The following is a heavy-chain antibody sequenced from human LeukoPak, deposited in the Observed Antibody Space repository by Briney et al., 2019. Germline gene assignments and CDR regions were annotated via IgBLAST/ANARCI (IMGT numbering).Heavy chain of an antibody. J-gene: IGHJ4*02. CDR2: INPSSGGT. Sequence: ASVKVSCKASGYTFTGYNMHWVRQAPGQGLEWMGRINPSSGGTNYAQKFQGRVTMTRDTSISTAYMELSRLRSDDTAVYYCARDQSSSSWYYFDYWGQGTLVTVSS. D-gene: IGHD6-13*01. V-gene: IGHV1-2*06. CDR1: GYTFTGYN. CDR3: ARDQSSSSWYYFDY.